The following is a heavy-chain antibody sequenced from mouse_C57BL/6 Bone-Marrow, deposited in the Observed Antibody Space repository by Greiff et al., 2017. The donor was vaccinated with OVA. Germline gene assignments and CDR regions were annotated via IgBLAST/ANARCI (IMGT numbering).Heavy chain of an antibody. J-gene: IGHJ4*01. CDR2: IYPRSGNT. CDR3: ARSNYYGSRGMDY. Sequence: VQLVESGAELARPGASVKLSCKASGYTFTSYGISWVKQRTGQGLEWIGEIYPRSGNTYYNEKFKGKATLTADKSSSTAYMELRSLTSEDSAVYFCARSNYYGSRGMDYWGQGTSVTVSS. V-gene: IGHV1-81*01. D-gene: IGHD1-1*01. CDR1: GYTFTSYG.